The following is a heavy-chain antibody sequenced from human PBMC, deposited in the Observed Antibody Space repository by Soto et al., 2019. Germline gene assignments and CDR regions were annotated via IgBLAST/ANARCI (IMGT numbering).Heavy chain of an antibody. CDR1: GGSISSGDYY. CDR3: ASIYDSSGYYYGNNWFDP. V-gene: IGHV4-31*03. J-gene: IGHJ5*02. CDR2: IYYSGST. D-gene: IGHD3-22*01. Sequence: PSETLSLTCTVSGGSISSGDYYWSWIRQHPGKSLEWIGYIYYSGSTYYNPSLKSRVTISVDTSKNQFSLKLSSVTAADTAVYYCASIYDSSGYYYGNNWFDPWGQGTLVTVSS.